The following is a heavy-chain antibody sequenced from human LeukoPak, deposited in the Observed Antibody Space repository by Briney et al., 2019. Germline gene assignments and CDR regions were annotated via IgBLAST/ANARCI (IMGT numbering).Heavy chain of an antibody. CDR3: ARQGFWSGYYDY. V-gene: IGHV4-39*01. J-gene: IGHJ4*02. CDR2: IYYSGST. D-gene: IGHD3-3*01. CDR1: GGSISSSSYY. Sequence: KPSETLSLTCTVSGGSISSSSYYWGWIRQPPGKGLEWIGSIYYSGSTNYNPSLKSRVTISVDTSKNQFSLRLSSVTAADTAVYYCARQGFWSGYYDYWGQGTLVTVSS.